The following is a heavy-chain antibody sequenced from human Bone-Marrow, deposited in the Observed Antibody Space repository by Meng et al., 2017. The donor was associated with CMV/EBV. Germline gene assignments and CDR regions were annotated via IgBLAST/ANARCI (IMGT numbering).Heavy chain of an antibody. CDR2: INPNSGDT. D-gene: IGHD1-26*01. CDR3: AREISGSYSAGGY. V-gene: IGHV1-2*02. J-gene: IGHJ4*02. Sequence: ASLKVSCNASGYTFTGYYMHWVRQAPGQGLEWMGCINPNSGDTYYAQNFQGRVTMTRDMSLSTAYMELSRLRTDDTAVYYCAREISGSYSAGGYWGQGTLVTVSS. CDR1: GYTFTGYY.